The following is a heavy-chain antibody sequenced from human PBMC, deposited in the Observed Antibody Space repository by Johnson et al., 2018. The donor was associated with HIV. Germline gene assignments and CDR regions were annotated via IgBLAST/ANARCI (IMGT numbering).Heavy chain of an antibody. D-gene: IGHD1-26*01. CDR1: GFSFSNYA. J-gene: IGHJ3*02. CDR2: VSSDGRNK. CDR3: AKGWGVGSFDAFDI. Sequence: QVQLMESGGGVVQPGRSLRLSCAASGFSFSNYAMDWVRQAPGKGLAWVAFVSSDGRNKNYAASVKGRFTISRDNAKNSLYLQMHRLRADDTALYYCAKGWGVGSFDAFDIWGQGTMVTVSS. V-gene: IGHV3-30*18.